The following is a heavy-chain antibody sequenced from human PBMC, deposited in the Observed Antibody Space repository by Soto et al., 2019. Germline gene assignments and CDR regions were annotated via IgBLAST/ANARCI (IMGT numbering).Heavy chain of an antibody. CDR2: ISPKSGDT. V-gene: IGHV1-2*02. J-gene: IGHJ4*02. CDR3: ARGSPRMGALPTY. Sequence: QVQLVQSGDEVQKSGASVKVSCEASGYIFTGYYIHWMRQAPGQGLEWMGWISPKSGDTNLAQNFQGSVTLTRDTSITTAYMELTRLKSDDTALYYCARGSPRMGALPTYWGQGTLLTVSS. D-gene: IGHD1-26*01. CDR1: GYIFTGYY.